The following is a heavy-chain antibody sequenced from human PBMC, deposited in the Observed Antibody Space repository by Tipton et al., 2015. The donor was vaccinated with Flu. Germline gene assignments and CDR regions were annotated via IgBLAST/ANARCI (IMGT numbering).Heavy chain of an antibody. CDR2: IYYSGST. V-gene: IGHV4-59*01. J-gene: IGHJ6*02. Sequence: TLSLTCTVSGGSISSYYWSWIRQPPGKGLEWIGYIYYSGSTNYNPSLKSRVTISVDTSKNQFSLKLSSVTAADTAGYYCARDRRMGPSTSAYGARYGMVGGGQGTPVTGAS. CDR1: GGSISSYY. D-gene: IGHD4-17*01. CDR3: ARDRRMGPSTSAYGARYGMVG.